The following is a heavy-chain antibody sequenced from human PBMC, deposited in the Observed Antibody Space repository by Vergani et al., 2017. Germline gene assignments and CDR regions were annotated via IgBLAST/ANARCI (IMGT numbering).Heavy chain of an antibody. CDR3: AKNTSPKWSIFGDSLDY. D-gene: IGHD3-3*01. CDR1: GGSFSGYY. J-gene: IGHJ4*02. CDR2: INHSGST. Sequence: QVQLQQWGAGLLKPSETLSLTCAVYGGSFSGYYWSWTRQPPGKGLEWIGEINHSGSTNYNPSLKSRVTISVDTSKNQFSLKLSSVTAADTAVYYCAKNTSPKWSIFGDSLDYWGQGTLVTVSS. V-gene: IGHV4-34*01.